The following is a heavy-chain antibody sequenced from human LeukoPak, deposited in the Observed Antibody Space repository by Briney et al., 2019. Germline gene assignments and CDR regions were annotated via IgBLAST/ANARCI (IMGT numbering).Heavy chain of an antibody. CDR3: ARDGDSGSYGTNWFDP. Sequence: GGSLRLSCAASGFTFSSYEMNWVRQAPGKGLEWVSYISSSGSTIYYADSVKGRFTISRDNAKNSLYLQMNSLRAEDTAVYYCARDGDSGSYGTNWFDPWGQGTLVTVSS. V-gene: IGHV3-48*03. D-gene: IGHD1-26*01. CDR1: GFTFSSYE. J-gene: IGHJ5*02. CDR2: ISSSGSTI.